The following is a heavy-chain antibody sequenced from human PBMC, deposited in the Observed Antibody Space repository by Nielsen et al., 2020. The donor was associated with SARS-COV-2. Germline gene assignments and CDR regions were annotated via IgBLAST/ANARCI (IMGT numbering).Heavy chain of an antibody. Sequence: WIRQPPGKGLQWIGSIFYNGSTIGNTNYNPSLRSRVTISVDTSKNQFSLKLSSVTAADTAVYYCARGWGYGSGSAFDIWGQGTMVTVSS. D-gene: IGHD3-10*01. CDR2: IFYNGSTIGNT. CDR3: ARGWGYGSGSAFDI. V-gene: IGHV4-59*01. J-gene: IGHJ3*02.